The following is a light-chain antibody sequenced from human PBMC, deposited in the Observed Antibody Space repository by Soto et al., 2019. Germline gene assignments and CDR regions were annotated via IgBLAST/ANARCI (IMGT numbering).Light chain of an antibody. CDR2: AAS. CDR1: QSISSY. J-gene: IGKJ2*01. V-gene: IGKV1-39*01. CDR3: QQSYSTLMYT. Sequence: DIQMTQSPSSLSASVGDRVTITCRASQSISSYLNWYQQKPGKAPKLLMYAASSLQSGVPSRFSGSGSGTDFTLTISSLQPEDFATYYCQQSYSTLMYTFGQGTKVDIK.